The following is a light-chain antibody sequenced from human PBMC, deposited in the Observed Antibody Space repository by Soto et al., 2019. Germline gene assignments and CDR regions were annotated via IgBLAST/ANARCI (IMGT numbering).Light chain of an antibody. V-gene: IGKV3-11*01. Sequence: EIVLTQSPATLSLSPGERATLSCRASQSVSSYLAWYQQKPGQAPRLLIYDASNRATGIPARFSGSGSGTDFTLTISSLEPEDFAVYYCQQRSNWHSITFGQGKRLEIK. CDR3: QQRSNWHSIT. CDR1: QSVSSY. CDR2: DAS. J-gene: IGKJ5*01.